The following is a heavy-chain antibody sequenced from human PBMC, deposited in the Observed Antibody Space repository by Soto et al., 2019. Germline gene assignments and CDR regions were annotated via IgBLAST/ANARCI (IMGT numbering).Heavy chain of an antibody. Sequence: QVQLVQSGAEVKKPGSSVKVSCKASGGTFSRHAISWVRQAPGQGLVWMGGIIPIFGTANHAQKFQGRVTIIADESTSTVYMELSSLRSEDTAMYYCARGWGYDSNDYYYAYWGQGTLVIVSS. J-gene: IGHJ4*02. CDR3: ARGWGYDSNDYYYAY. CDR1: GGTFSRHA. CDR2: IIPIFGTA. V-gene: IGHV1-69*01. D-gene: IGHD3-22*01.